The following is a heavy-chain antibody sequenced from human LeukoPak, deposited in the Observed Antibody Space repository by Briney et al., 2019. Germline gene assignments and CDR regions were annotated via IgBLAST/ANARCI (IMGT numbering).Heavy chain of an antibody. CDR1: GFTFSSYA. Sequence: GSLRLSCAASGFTFSSYAMHWVRQAPGKGLEWVAVISYDGSNKYYADSVKGRFTISRDNSKNTLYPQMNSLRAEDTAVYFCARDLSGPSFYWGQGTLVTVSS. J-gene: IGHJ4*02. D-gene: IGHD2-15*01. CDR2: ISYDGSNK. V-gene: IGHV3-30-3*01. CDR3: ARDLSGPSFY.